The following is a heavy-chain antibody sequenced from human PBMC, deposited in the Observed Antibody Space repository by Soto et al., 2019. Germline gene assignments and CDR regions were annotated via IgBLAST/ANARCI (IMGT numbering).Heavy chain of an antibody. Sequence: ASVKVSCKASGYTFTSYAMHWVRQAPGQRLEWMGWINAGNGNTKYSQKFQGRVTITRDTSASTAYMELSSLRSEDTAVYYCAREWDIAVAVDYWGQGTLVTVSS. CDR1: GYTFTSYA. V-gene: IGHV1-3*01. D-gene: IGHD6-19*01. CDR3: AREWDIAVAVDY. CDR2: INAGNGNT. J-gene: IGHJ4*02.